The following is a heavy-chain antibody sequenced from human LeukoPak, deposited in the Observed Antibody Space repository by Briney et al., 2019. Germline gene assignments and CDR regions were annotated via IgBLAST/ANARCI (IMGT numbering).Heavy chain of an antibody. J-gene: IGHJ4*02. CDR2: ISYDGSNK. CDR1: GFTFSSYA. D-gene: IGHD3-22*01. CDR3: ARAWWGYYDSSGYFEGDY. Sequence: PGGSLRLSCAASGFTFSSYAMHWVRQTPGKGLEWVAVISYDGSNKYYADSVKGRFTISRDNSKNTLYLQMNSLRTEDTAVYYCARAWWGYYDSSGYFEGDYWGQGSLVTVSS. V-gene: IGHV3-30-3*01.